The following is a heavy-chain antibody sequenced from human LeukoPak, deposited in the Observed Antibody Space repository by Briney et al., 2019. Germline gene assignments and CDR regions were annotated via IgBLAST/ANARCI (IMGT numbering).Heavy chain of an antibody. CDR3: ARQLSGRLMTFDY. CDR1: GGSISSSY. Sequence: SETLSLTCTVSGGSISSSYWNWIRQPPGKGLEWIGDIYYSGSTTYNPSLKSRVTISIDTSKNQFSLRLSSVTAADTAVYYCARQLSGRLMTFDYWGQGTLVTVSS. J-gene: IGHJ4*02. D-gene: IGHD2-21*02. CDR2: IYYSGST. V-gene: IGHV4-59*08.